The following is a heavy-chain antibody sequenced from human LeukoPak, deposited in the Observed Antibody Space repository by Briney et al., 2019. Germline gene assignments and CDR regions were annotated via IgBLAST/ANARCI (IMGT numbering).Heavy chain of an antibody. Sequence: ASVKVSCKASGYTFTSYAISWVRQAPGQGLEWMGGIIPIFGTANYAQKFQGRVTITADESTSTAYMELSSLRSEDTAVYYCASRRRGYSYGHFDYWGQGTLVTVSS. V-gene: IGHV1-69*13. CDR3: ASRRRGYSYGHFDY. D-gene: IGHD5-18*01. CDR2: IIPIFGTA. J-gene: IGHJ4*02. CDR1: GYTFTSYA.